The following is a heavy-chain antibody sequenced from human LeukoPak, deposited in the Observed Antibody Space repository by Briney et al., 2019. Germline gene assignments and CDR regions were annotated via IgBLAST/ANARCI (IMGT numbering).Heavy chain of an antibody. CDR3: ARCGDIVVVPAAHNWFDP. Sequence: ASVTVSCKASGYTFTGYYMHWVRQAPGQGLEWMGWINPNSGGTNYAQKFQGRVTMTRDTSISTAYMELSRLRSDDTAVYYCARCGDIVVVPAAHNWFDPWGQGTLVTVSS. CDR2: INPNSGGT. V-gene: IGHV1-2*02. CDR1: GYTFTGYY. D-gene: IGHD2-2*01. J-gene: IGHJ5*02.